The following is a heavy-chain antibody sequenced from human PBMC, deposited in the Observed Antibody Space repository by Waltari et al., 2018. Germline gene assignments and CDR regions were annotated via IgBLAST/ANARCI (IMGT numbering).Heavy chain of an antibody. CDR1: GFTFRRYA. CDR3: AKGSSGWYDR. V-gene: IGHV3-23*04. D-gene: IGHD6-19*01. J-gene: IGHJ5*02. CDR2: ISGSGGST. Sequence: VQLVEDGGGLVQPGGSLRLSWAASGFTFRRYAMSGFRQAPGKGLEWVSAISGSGGSTYYADSVKGRFTISRDNSKNTLYLQMNSRRAEDTAVYYCAKGSSGWYDRWGQGTLVTVSS.